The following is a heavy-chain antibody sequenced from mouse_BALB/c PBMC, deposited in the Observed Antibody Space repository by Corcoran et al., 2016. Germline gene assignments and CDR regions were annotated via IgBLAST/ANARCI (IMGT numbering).Heavy chain of an antibody. CDR2: IDPANGNT. J-gene: IGHJ4*01. Sequence: EVQLQQSGAELVKPGAAVKLSCTASGFNIKDTYMPWVKQRPEQGLEWIGRIDPANGNTKYDPKFQGKATITADTSSNTAYLQLSSLTSEDTAVYYCARGNYYYAMDYWGQGTSVTVSS. D-gene: IGHD2-1*01. CDR3: ARGNYYYAMDY. V-gene: IGHV14-3*02. CDR1: GFNIKDTY.